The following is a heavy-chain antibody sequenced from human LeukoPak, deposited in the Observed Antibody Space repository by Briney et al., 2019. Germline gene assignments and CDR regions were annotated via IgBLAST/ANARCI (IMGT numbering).Heavy chain of an antibody. CDR2: IYYSGST. V-gene: IGHV4-59*01. J-gene: IGHJ6*03. CDR3: ARSVEGYCSGGSCYSYYYYMDV. CDR1: GGSISSYY. Sequence: PSETLSLTCTVSGGSISSYYWSWIRQPPGKGLEWIGYIYYSGSTNYNPSLKSRVTISVDTSKNQFSLTLSSVTAGDTAVYCCARSVEGYCSGGSCYSYYYYMDVWGKGTTVTVS. D-gene: IGHD2-15*01.